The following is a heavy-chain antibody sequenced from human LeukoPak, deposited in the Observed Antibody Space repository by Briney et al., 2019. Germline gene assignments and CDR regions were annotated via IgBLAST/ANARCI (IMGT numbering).Heavy chain of an antibody. CDR1: GCSLRTSGVG. CDR2: IYWDDDK. Sequence: SGPTLVNPPHTLTLTCTFAGCSLRTSGVGVGWIRQPPGKALEWLPLIYWDDDKHYSPTPKSRLTITKDTSKNQVVLTMTNMDPVDTATYYCAHTPLTSVTARYYFDYWGQGTLVTVSS. V-gene: IGHV2-5*02. D-gene: IGHD4-17*01. J-gene: IGHJ4*02. CDR3: AHTPLTSVTARYYFDY.